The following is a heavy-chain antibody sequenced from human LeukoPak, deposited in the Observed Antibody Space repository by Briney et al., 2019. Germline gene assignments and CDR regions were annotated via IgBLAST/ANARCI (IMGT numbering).Heavy chain of an antibody. CDR1: GFTFSSYG. D-gene: IGHD3-22*01. J-gene: IGHJ4*02. CDR2: ISYDGSNK. V-gene: IGHV3-30*18. Sequence: GGSLRLSCAASGFTFSSYGMHWVRQAPGKGLEWVAVISYDGSNKYYADSVKGRFTISRDNSKNTLYLQMNSLRAEDTAVYYCAKDRGVIGAPYYFDYWGQGTLVTVSS. CDR3: AKDRGVIGAPYYFDY.